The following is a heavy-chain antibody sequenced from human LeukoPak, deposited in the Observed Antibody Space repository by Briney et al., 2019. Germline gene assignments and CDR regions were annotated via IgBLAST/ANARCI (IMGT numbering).Heavy chain of an antibody. V-gene: IGHV1-2*02. J-gene: IGHJ6*02. CDR1: GYTFTCYY. Sequence: ASVKVSCKASGYTFTCYYMHWVRQVPGQGLAWMGWINPNSGGTNYAQKFQGRVTMTRDTSISTAYMELSRLRSDDTAVYYCARDSYGDYPYYYYGMDVWGQGTTVTVSS. CDR2: INPNSGGT. D-gene: IGHD4-17*01. CDR3: ARDSYGDYPYYYYGMDV.